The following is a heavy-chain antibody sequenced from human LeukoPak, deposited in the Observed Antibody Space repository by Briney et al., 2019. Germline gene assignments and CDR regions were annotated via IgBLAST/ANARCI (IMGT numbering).Heavy chain of an antibody. CDR3: ARENLVVDTASAYFDY. V-gene: IGHV3-21*01. CDR2: ISSSSRSK. Sequence: GGSLRLSCAASGFTFSSYSMNWVRQAPGKGLEWVSSISSSSRSKYYADSVKGRFTISRDNAKNSLYLQMNSLRAEDTAVYYCARENLVVDTASAYFDYWGQGTLVTVSS. D-gene: IGHD5-18*01. J-gene: IGHJ4*02. CDR1: GFTFSSYS.